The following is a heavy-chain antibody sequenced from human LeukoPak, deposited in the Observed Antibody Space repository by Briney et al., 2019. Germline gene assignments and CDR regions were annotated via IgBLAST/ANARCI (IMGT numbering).Heavy chain of an antibody. V-gene: IGHV1-18*01. J-gene: IGHJ4*02. CDR1: GYTFISYG. CDR3: ASMSGYYPSYYFDY. CDR2: ISAYNGNI. Sequence: ASVKVSCTASGYTFISYGITWVRQAPGQGLEWLGWISAYNGNIDYAQKLQGRVTLTTDTSTSTAYMEVRSLRSDDTAVYYCASMSGYYPSYYFDYWGQGTLVTVSS. D-gene: IGHD3-3*01.